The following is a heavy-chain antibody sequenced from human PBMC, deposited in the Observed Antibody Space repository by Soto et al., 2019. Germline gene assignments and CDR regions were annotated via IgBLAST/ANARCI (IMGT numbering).Heavy chain of an antibody. Sequence: SVNVSCKASGGTFSSYAISWVRQAPGQGLEWMGGIIPIFGTANYAQKFQGRVTITADESTSTAYMELSSLRSEDTAVYYCASKRQYDFWSGPKRNYYGMDVWGQGRKVPVSS. CDR1: GGTFSSYA. V-gene: IGHV1-69*13. CDR3: ASKRQYDFWSGPKRNYYGMDV. CDR2: IIPIFGTA. D-gene: IGHD3-3*01. J-gene: IGHJ6*02.